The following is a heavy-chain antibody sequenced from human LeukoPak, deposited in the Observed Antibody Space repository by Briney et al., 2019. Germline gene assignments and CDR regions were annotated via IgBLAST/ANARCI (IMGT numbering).Heavy chain of an antibody. D-gene: IGHD3-16*02. J-gene: IGHJ4*02. CDR1: GGSISSYY. V-gene: IGHV4-4*07. CDR2: IYTIGST. CDR3: VRGDYVWGSYRYFPSGLYFDY. Sequence: SETLSLTCTVSGGSISSYYWSWIRQPAGKGLEWIGRIYTIGSTNYNPSLKSRVTMSVDTSKNQFSLKLSSVTAADTAVYYCVRGDYVWGSYRYFPSGLYFDYWGQGTLVTVSS.